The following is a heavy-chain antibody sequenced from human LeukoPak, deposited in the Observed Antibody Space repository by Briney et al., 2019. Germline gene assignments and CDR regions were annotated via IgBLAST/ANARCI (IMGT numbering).Heavy chain of an antibody. Sequence: GGSLRLSCAASGFTFSSYGMHWVRQAPGKGLEWVAVISYDGSNKYYADSVKGRFTISRDNSKNTLYLQMNSLRAEDTAVYYCAKDLSGGRWLQSGLFDIWGQGTMVTVSS. V-gene: IGHV3-30*18. CDR3: AKDLSGGRWLQSGLFDI. J-gene: IGHJ3*02. CDR1: GFTFSSYG. D-gene: IGHD5-24*01. CDR2: ISYDGSNK.